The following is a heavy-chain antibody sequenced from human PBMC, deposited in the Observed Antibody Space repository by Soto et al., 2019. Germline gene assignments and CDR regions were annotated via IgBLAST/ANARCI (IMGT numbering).Heavy chain of an antibody. CDR3: QKGLAYCGGDCPGWFDP. J-gene: IGHJ5*02. CDR2: ISYDGSNK. D-gene: IGHD2-21*02. CDR1: GFTFSSYG. V-gene: IGHV3-30*18. Sequence: PGGSLRLSCAASGFTFSSYGMHWVRQAPGKGLEWVAVISYDGSNKYYADSVKGRFTISRDNSKNTLYLQMNSLRAEDTAVYYCQKGLAYCGGDCPGWFDPWGQGTLVTVSS.